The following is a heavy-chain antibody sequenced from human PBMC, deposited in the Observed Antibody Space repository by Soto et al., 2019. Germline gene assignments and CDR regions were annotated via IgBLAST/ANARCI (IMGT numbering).Heavy chain of an antibody. CDR2: ISGSGGST. CDR3: AKDGTSSSSPY. Sequence: PGGSLRLSCAASGFTFSSYAMSWVRQAPGKGLEWVSAISGSGGSTYYADSVKGRFTFSRDNSKNTLYLQMNTLRAEDTAVYYCAKDGTSSSSPYWGQGTLVTVS. J-gene: IGHJ4*02. V-gene: IGHV3-23*01. CDR1: GFTFSSYA. D-gene: IGHD6-6*01.